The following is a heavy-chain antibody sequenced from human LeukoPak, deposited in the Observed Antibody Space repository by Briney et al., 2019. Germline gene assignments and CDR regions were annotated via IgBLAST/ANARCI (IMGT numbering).Heavy chain of an antibody. V-gene: IGHV4-61*05. CDR3: ASYGVGFNY. CDR2: IYYSGST. D-gene: IGHD4-17*01. J-gene: IGHJ4*02. CDR1: GGSISSSSYY. Sequence: SETLSLTCTVSGGSISSSSYYWSWIRQPPGKGLEWIGYIYYSGSTNYNPSPKSRVTISVDTSKNQFSLKLSSVTAADTAVYYCASYGVGFNYWGQGTLVTVSS.